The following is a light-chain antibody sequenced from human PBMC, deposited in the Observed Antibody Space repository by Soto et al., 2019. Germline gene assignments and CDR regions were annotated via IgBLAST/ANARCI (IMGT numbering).Light chain of an antibody. CDR3: QQYGSAPAWT. CDR1: QSISSSY. Sequence: EIGLTQSPGTLSLSPGERATLSCRASQSISSSYLTWYQQKPGQAPRLLIYGASNRATGIPDRFSGSGSGTDFTLTISRLEPEDFAVYYCQQYGSAPAWTFGPRTQVEIK. CDR2: GAS. V-gene: IGKV3-20*01. J-gene: IGKJ1*01.